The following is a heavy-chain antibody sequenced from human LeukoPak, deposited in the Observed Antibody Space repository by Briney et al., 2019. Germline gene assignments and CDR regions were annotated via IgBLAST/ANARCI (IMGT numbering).Heavy chain of an antibody. V-gene: IGHV3-21*01. D-gene: IGHD5-18*01. CDR1: GFTFSDYY. Sequence: GGSLRLSCAASGFTFSDYYMNWVRQAPGKGLEWVSSIRSSSSDMYYAASVKGRFTISRDDAKKSLYLQMNSLRAEDTAVYYCARDWHPDTVMVYYLDHWGQGTLVTVSS. CDR3: ARDWHPDTVMVYYLDH. J-gene: IGHJ4*02. CDR2: IRSSSSDM.